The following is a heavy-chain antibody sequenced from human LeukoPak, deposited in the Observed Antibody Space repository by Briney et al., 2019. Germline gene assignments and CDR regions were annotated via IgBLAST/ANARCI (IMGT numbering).Heavy chain of an antibody. J-gene: IGHJ4*02. CDR1: GYTFTSYG. Sequence: ASVKVSCKASGYTFTSYGISWVRQAPGQGLEWMGWISAYNGNTNYAQKLQGRVTMTTDTSTSTAYVELRSLRSDDTAVYYCARADFSHDYGDYDYWGQGTLVTVSS. CDR2: ISAYNGNT. CDR3: ARADFSHDYGDYDY. D-gene: IGHD4-17*01. V-gene: IGHV1-18*01.